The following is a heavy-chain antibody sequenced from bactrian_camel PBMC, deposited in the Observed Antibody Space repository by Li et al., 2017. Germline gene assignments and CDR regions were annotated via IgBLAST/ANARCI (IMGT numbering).Heavy chain of an antibody. Sequence: HVQLVESGGGSVQPGGSLRLSCEISGFTENGFCMGWFRALEGEKRAGVATMSSDGRISYADSVKGRFIISKDNAANTLYLQINNVTPEDTAVYYCAIREQVGYCYIPAVDYHGMDYYGKGTQVTVS. CDR1: GFTENGFC. CDR2: MSSDGRI. V-gene: IGHV3S53*01. J-gene: IGHJ7*01. D-gene: IGHD2*01.